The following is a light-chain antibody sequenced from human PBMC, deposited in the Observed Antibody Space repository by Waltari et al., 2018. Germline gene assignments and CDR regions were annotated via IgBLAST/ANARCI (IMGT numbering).Light chain of an antibody. CDR3: SSYTISSPLYG. CDR2: DVS. J-gene: IGLJ1*01. CDR1: SSDVGGYNY. V-gene: IGLV2-14*01. Sequence: QSALTQPASVSGSPGQSITISCTGTSSDVGGYNYVSWYQQHPGKAPKLMIYDVSKRPVRFSNRFSGSKSVNTAFLTISGLQSEVEADYYFSSYTISSPLYGFGTVTKVTVL.